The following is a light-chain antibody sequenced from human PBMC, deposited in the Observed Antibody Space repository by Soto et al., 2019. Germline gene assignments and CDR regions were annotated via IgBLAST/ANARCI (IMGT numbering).Light chain of an antibody. J-gene: IGKJ1*01. V-gene: IGKV4-1*01. CDR2: WAS. Sequence: DIVMTQSPDSLAVSLGEGATINCKSSQSLLHLAWYQQKPGQPPKLLIYWASTRESGVPDRFSGSGSGTDFTLTISSLQAADVAVYYCQQYSTTPVTFGQGTKVEIK. CDR3: QQYSTTPVT. CDR1: QSLLH.